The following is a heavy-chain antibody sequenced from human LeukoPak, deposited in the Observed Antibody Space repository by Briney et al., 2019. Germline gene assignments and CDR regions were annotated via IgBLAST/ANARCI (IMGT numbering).Heavy chain of an antibody. CDR3: ARVGRITMVRGAPGSDFDY. CDR1: GGSISSGGYY. D-gene: IGHD3-10*01. Sequence: SETLSLTCTVSGGSISSGGYYWSWIRQHPGKGLEWIGYIYYSGSTYYNPSLKSRVTISVDTSKNQFSLKPSSVTAADTAVYYCARVGRITMVRGAPGSDFDYWGQGTLVTVSS. J-gene: IGHJ4*02. CDR2: IYYSGST. V-gene: IGHV4-31*03.